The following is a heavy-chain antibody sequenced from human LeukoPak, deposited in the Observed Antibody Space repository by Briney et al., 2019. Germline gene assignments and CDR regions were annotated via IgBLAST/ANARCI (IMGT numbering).Heavy chain of an antibody. J-gene: IGHJ4*02. Sequence: SETLSLTCTVSGYSISSGYYWGWIRQPPGKGLEWIGSIYHSGSTYYNPSLKSRVTISVDTSKNQFSLKLSSVTAADTAVYYCARAQFGYWGQGTLVTVSS. CDR1: GYSISSGYY. V-gene: IGHV4-38-2*02. CDR3: ARAQFGY. CDR2: IYHSGST.